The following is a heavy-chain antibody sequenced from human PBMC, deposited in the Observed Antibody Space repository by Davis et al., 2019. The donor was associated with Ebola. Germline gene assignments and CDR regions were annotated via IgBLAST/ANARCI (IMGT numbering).Heavy chain of an antibody. CDR2: IRSKANSYAT. Sequence: PGGSLRLSCAASGFTFSGSVMHWVRQASGKGLEWVGRIRSKANSYATAYAASVKGRFTISRDDSKNTAYLQMNSLKTEDTAVYYCTSPGSGSYVRSGDYWGQGTLVTVSS. CDR1: GFTFSGSV. V-gene: IGHV3-73*01. D-gene: IGHD3-10*01. CDR3: TSPGSGSYVRSGDY. J-gene: IGHJ4*02.